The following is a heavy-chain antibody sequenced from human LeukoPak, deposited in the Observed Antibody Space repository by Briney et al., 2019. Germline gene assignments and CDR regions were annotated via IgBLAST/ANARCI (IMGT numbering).Heavy chain of an antibody. CDR2: IKSKTYGGTT. CDR1: GFAVKNAW. Sequence: GGSLRLSCAAWGFAVKNAWVSWVRQAPGKGLEWISRIKSKTYGGTTEYAAPVKGRFTISRDDSESTLFLQMHSLPPEDTAVYYSTRDQFAWGQGPLVTVSS. CDR3: TRDQFA. D-gene: IGHD5-24*01. V-gene: IGHV3-15*01. J-gene: IGHJ1*01.